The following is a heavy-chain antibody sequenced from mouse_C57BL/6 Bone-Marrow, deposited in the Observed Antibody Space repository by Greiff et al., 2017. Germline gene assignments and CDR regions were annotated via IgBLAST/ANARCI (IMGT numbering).Heavy chain of an antibody. CDR2: INPSNGGT. D-gene: IGHD3-2*02. CDR1: GYTFTSYW. Sequence: QVQLQQPGTELVKPGASVKLSCKASGYTFTSYWMHWVKQRPGQGLEWIGNINPSNGGTNYTETFKSKATLTVDNSSSTAYMQLSSPTSEDSAVYYCAREVDSSDMDYWGQGTSVTVSS. J-gene: IGHJ4*01. CDR3: AREVDSSDMDY. V-gene: IGHV1-53*01.